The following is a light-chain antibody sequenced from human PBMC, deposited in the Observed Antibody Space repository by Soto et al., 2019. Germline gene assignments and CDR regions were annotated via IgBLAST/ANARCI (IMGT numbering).Light chain of an antibody. CDR1: QTVSSSY. Sequence: EIVLTQSPGTLSLSPGERATLSCRASQTVSSSYFAWYQQKPGQAPRLLIYGASSRAFGIPDRFSGSGSGTDFTFTISRLEPEDFAVYYCQQYGSSPWTFGQGTKVDIK. J-gene: IGKJ1*01. V-gene: IGKV3-20*01. CDR2: GAS. CDR3: QQYGSSPWT.